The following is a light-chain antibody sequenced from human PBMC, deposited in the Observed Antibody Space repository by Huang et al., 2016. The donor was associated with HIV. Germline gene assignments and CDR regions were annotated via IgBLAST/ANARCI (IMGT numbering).Light chain of an antibody. CDR1: QSVSNN. V-gene: IGKV3-15*01. Sequence: EIVMTQSPATLSVSPGERATLSCRDSQSVSNNLAWYQQKPGQAPRLLIYGASTRATGIPARFSGSGSGTEFTLTISILQSEDFAVYYCQQYNNWPPFTFGPGTKVDIK. J-gene: IGKJ3*01. CDR3: QQYNNWPPFT. CDR2: GAS.